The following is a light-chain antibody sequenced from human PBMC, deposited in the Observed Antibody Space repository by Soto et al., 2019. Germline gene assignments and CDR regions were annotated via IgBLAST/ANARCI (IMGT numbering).Light chain of an antibody. V-gene: IGKV1-9*01. Sequence: DIQLTQSPSFLSASVGDRVTITCRASQGISSYVAWYQQKPGKAPKLLIYAASTLQSGVPSRFSGSGSGKEFTLTISSLQPEDFATYYCQQLNSYPLFGGGTKVEIK. CDR1: QGISSY. J-gene: IGKJ4*01. CDR3: QQLNSYPL. CDR2: AAS.